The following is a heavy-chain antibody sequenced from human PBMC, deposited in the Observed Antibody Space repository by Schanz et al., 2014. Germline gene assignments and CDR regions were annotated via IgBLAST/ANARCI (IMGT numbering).Heavy chain of an antibody. D-gene: IGHD3-22*01. CDR1: GFTFRNNW. Sequence: VQLVESRGVLVQPGGSLRLSCAASGFTFRNNWMHWFRQGPGKGLSWVSRIDGEGTDTRYADSVKGRFTISRDNARNMVFLQMSSLRADDTAVYYCVRDERISSGVWFDPWGQGTLVTVSS. V-gene: IGHV3-74*02. CDR2: IDGEGTDT. CDR3: VRDERISSGVWFDP. J-gene: IGHJ5*02.